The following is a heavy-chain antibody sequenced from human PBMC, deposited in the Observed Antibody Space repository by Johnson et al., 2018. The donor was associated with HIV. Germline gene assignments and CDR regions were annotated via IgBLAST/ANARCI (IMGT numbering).Heavy chain of an antibody. D-gene: IGHD3-16*01. CDR2: INWKSDSI. CDR1: GFTFKDYA. Sequence: LLVESGGGLVQPGGSLRLSCAASGFTFKDYAIHWVRQVPGKGLEWASGINWKSDSIAYGDSVKGRFTISRDNAKNSLYLQMSSLKAEDTALYYCAKVRLGGDLDAAFDVWGQGTMVTVSS. CDR3: AKVRLGGDLDAAFDV. J-gene: IGHJ3*01. V-gene: IGHV3-9*01.